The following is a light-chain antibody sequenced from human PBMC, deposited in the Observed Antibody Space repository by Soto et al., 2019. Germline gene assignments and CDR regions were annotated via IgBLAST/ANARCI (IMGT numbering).Light chain of an antibody. Sequence: EIVLTQSRGTLSLSPGERATLSCRASQTIRSNFLTWYQQKPGQAPRLLIYGASTRAAGIPDRFSGGGSGTDFTLTICRLEPEDFAVYYCQHYDSSSGHTFGQGTKLQIK. CDR1: QTIRSNF. CDR2: GAS. CDR3: QHYDSSSGHT. V-gene: IGKV3-20*01. J-gene: IGKJ2*01.